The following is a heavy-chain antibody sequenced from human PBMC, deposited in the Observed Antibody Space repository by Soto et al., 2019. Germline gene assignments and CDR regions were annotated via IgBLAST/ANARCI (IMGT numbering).Heavy chain of an antibody. D-gene: IGHD2-2*01. CDR3: ARDPPDVVPAAMARGAPVLYYYYYGMDV. Sequence: PGGSLRLSCEASGFTFSSYAMSWVRQAPGKGLEWVSAISGSGGSNKYYADSVKGRFTISRDNSKNTLYLQMNSLRAEDTAVYYCARDPPDVVPAAMARGAPVLYYYYYGMDVWGQGTTVTVS. CDR2: ISGSGGSNK. V-gene: IGHV3-23*01. J-gene: IGHJ6*02. CDR1: GFTFSSYA.